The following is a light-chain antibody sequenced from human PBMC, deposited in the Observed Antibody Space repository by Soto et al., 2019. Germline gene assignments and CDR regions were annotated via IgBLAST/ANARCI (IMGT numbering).Light chain of an antibody. J-gene: IGLJ3*02. CDR1: SSDVGSCNC. CDR3: CSSVGSPNWV. Sequence: QSVLTQPASVSGSPGQSITISCTGTSSDVGSCNCVSWYQQHPGKAPTLMINEVNKRPSGISNRFSGSKSGNTASLTISGLQAEDEADYYCCSSVGSPNWVFGGGTKLTVL. CDR2: EVN. V-gene: IGLV2-23*02.